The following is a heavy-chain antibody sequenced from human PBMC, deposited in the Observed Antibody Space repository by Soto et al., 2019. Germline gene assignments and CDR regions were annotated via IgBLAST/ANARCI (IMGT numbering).Heavy chain of an antibody. Sequence: SSETLSLTCTVSGGSISSYYWSWIRQPPGKGLEWIGYIYYSGSTNYNPSLKSRVTISVDTSKNQFSLKLSSVTAADTAVYYCARSPLIFIGMDVWGQGTTVTVSS. J-gene: IGHJ6*02. CDR3: ARSPLIFIGMDV. D-gene: IGHD3-9*01. V-gene: IGHV4-59*01. CDR2: IYYSGST. CDR1: GGSISSYY.